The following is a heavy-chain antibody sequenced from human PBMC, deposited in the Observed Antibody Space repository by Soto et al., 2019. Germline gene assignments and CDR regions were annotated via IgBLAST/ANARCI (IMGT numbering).Heavy chain of an antibody. CDR1: GYTFTSFD. CDR2: MNPNSGHT. CDR3: TRGRNSGDGYNGGGY. J-gene: IGHJ4*02. V-gene: IGHV1-8*01. Sequence: ASVKVSFKASGYTFTSFDINLLRHATVQGLEWMGWMNPNSGHTGYAQKFQGRVTMTRDTSISTAYMELSSLRYEDTAVYYCTRGRNSGDGYNGGGYWGQGTLVTVSS. D-gene: IGHD1-1*01.